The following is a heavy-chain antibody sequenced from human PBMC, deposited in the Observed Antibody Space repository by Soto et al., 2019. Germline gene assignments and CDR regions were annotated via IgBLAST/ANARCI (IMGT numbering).Heavy chain of an antibody. CDR2: ISAYNGNT. Sequence: ASVKVSCKASGYTFTSYGISWVRQAPGQGREWMGWISAYNGNTNYAQKLQGRVTMTTDTSTSTAYMELRSLRFEDTAVYYCARAIVGPTTTGWIDPWGQGTLVTVSS. D-gene: IGHD1-26*01. CDR1: GYTFTSYG. J-gene: IGHJ5*02. V-gene: IGHV1-18*04. CDR3: ARAIVGPTTTGWIDP.